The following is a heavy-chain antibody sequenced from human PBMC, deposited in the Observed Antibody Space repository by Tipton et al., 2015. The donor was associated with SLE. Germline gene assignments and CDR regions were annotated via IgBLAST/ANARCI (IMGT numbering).Heavy chain of an antibody. Sequence: TLSLTCAVYGGSFSGYYWNWIRQPQGKGLEWIGEINHSGFTNYNPSLKSRVTISVDTSKNQFSLKLSSVTAADTAVYYCARGGVVGARWLDYWGQGTLVTVSS. CDR3: ARGGVVGARWLDY. CDR1: GGSFSGYY. V-gene: IGHV4-34*01. D-gene: IGHD1-26*01. J-gene: IGHJ4*02. CDR2: INHSGFT.